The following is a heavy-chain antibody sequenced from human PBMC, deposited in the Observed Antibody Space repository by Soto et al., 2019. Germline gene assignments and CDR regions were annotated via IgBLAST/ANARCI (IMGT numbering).Heavy chain of an antibody. CDR3: AKGTYCSSTSCYTFFDY. CDR1: GFTFSSYA. D-gene: IGHD2-2*02. V-gene: IGHV3-23*01. J-gene: IGHJ4*02. CDR2: ISGSGGST. Sequence: LRLSCAASGFTFSSYAMSWVRQAPGEGLEWVSAISGSGGSTYYADSVKGRFTISRDNSKNTLYLQMNSLRAEDTAVYYCAKGTYCSSTSCYTFFDYWGQGTLVTVSS.